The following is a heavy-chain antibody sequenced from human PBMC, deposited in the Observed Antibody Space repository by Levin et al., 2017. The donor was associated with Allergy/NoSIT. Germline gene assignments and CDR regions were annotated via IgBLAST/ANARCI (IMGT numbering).Heavy chain of an antibody. CDR1: GFTFNIYG. D-gene: IGHD2-15*01. CDR3: ARDLRKGSYFDF. J-gene: IGHJ4*02. Sequence: SCAASGFTFNIYGMHWVRQTPGKGLEWVAVIWADESNKNYADSVKGRFTISRDNSKNTLYLQMNSLRAEDTAVYYCARDLRKGSYFDFWGQGTLVTVSS. V-gene: IGHV3-33*01. CDR2: IWADESNK.